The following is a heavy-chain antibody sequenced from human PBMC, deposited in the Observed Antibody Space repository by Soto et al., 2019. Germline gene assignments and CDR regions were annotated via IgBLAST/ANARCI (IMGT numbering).Heavy chain of an antibody. V-gene: IGHV3-30*03. Sequence: QVQLVESGGGVVQPGRSLRLSCAASGFPFSSYGMHWVRQAPGKGLEWVAHISYDGSNKHYTDSVKGRFTISRDNSKNMLYLQMSGLRAEDTAVYYCAGGQYYCDYCGQGTRVSVSS. D-gene: IGHD2-15*01. CDR1: GFPFSSYG. CDR2: ISYDGSNK. J-gene: IGHJ4*02. CDR3: AGGQYYCDY.